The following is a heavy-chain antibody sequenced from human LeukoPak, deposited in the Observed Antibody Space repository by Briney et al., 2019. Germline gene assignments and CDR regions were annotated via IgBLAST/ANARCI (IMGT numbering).Heavy chain of an antibody. CDR2: INHSGST. Sequence: PSETLSLTCAVYGGSFSGYYWSWIRQPPGKGLEWIGEINHSGSTNYNPSLKSRVTISVDTSKNQFSLKLSSVTAADTAVYYCARIGYVGAFDIWGQGTMVTVSS. D-gene: IGHD5-12*01. V-gene: IGHV4-34*01. CDR1: GGSFSGYY. J-gene: IGHJ3*02. CDR3: ARIGYVGAFDI.